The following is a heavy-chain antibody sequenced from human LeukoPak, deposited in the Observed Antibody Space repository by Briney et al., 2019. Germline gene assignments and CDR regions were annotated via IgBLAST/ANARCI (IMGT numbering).Heavy chain of an antibody. CDR3: ARGLYLKYGMDV. CDR2: IYSGGTT. V-gene: IGHV3-53*01. Sequence: GGSLRLSCAASGFTVSNNYMSWVRQAPGKGLEWVSVIYSGGTTYYADSVKVRFTISRDNSKNTLYLQMNSLRAEDTAVYYCARGLYLKYGMDVWGQGTTVTVSS. CDR1: GFTVSNNY. D-gene: IGHD2-8*01. J-gene: IGHJ6*02.